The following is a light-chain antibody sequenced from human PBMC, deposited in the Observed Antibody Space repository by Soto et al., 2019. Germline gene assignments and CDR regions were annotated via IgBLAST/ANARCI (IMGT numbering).Light chain of an antibody. CDR3: PWRSYWPPRLT. V-gene: IGKV3-11*01. J-gene: IGKJ4*01. Sequence: EVVLTQSPATLSLSPGERATLSCRASESIGNYLAWYQQKLGQAPKLLIYDASHRAIGIPGRFSGDGSGTDFTLTISSLEPEDFAVYYCPWRSYWPPRLTFGGGTKVEIK. CDR1: ESIGNY. CDR2: DAS.